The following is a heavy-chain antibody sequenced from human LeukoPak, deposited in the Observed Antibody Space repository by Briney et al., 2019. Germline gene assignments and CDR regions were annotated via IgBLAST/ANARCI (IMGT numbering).Heavy chain of an antibody. CDR3: TRDVGFYGSGSYYRD. Sequence: GGSLRLSCAASGFTFSNYWMHWVRQGSGKGLVWVSRISTDGNTTNYADSVKGRSTISRDNAKNTLYLQMSSLTAEDTAVYYCTRDVGFYGSGSYYRDWGQGSPVTVSS. V-gene: IGHV3-74*01. J-gene: IGHJ4*02. D-gene: IGHD3-10*01. CDR1: GFTFSNYW. CDR2: ISTDGNTT.